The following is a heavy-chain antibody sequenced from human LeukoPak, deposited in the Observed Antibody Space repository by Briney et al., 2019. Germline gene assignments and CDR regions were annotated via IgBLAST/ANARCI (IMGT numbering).Heavy chain of an antibody. V-gene: IGHV3-30*02. Sequence: GGSLGLSCAASGFTFSSYGMHWVRQAPGKGLEWVAFIHYDGARSYYADSVKGRFTISRDNSRNTLYLQMNSLRPEDTAVYYCAKAIWVAATSSWFCLDYWGQGTLVTVSS. J-gene: IGHJ4*02. CDR1: GFTFSSYG. CDR2: IHYDGARS. CDR3: AKAIWVAATSSWFCLDY. D-gene: IGHD3-10*01.